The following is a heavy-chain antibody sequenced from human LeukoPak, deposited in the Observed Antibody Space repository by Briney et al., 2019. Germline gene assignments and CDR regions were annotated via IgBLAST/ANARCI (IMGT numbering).Heavy chain of an antibody. Sequence: GASVKVSCKASGYSFSTHWMHWVRQAPGQGLEWMGIINPSGGFTSYAQKFQGRVTVTGDMSTSTVYMELSNLRSEDTAVYYCARDQSGEWELLSGWWFDPWGQGTLVTVSS. CDR1: GYSFSTHW. CDR3: ARDQSGEWELLSGWWFDP. J-gene: IGHJ5*02. D-gene: IGHD1-26*01. V-gene: IGHV1-46*01. CDR2: INPSGGFT.